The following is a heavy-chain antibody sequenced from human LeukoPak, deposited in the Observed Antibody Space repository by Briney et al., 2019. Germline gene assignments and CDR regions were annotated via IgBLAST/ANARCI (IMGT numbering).Heavy chain of an antibody. D-gene: IGHD6-6*01. V-gene: IGHV4-38-2*02. CDR3: ARATPLWSSSSADY. CDR2: IYHRGST. CDR1: GYSISSVYY. Sequence: LETLSLTFTFSGYSISSVYYWGWIRQPPGKGLEGIGSIYHRGSTYYNPSLKSGVTISVDTSKNQFSLKLSSVTAADTAVYYCARATPLWSSSSADYWGQGTLVTVSS. J-gene: IGHJ4*02.